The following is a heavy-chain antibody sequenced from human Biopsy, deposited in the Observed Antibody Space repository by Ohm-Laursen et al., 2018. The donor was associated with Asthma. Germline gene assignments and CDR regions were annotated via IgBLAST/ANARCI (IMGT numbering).Heavy chain of an antibody. D-gene: IGHD2-2*01. CDR1: GGTFNTYV. V-gene: IGHV1-69*13. CDR2: INSVFGTT. Sequence: ASVKVSCKSLGGTFNTYVIGWVRQAPGQGLEWMGGINSVFGTTTYPQKFQDRVTITADDSMSTVYMELSSLRSEGTAVYYCARKAGSCISRTCYSLDFWGQGTLVTVSS. CDR3: ARKAGSCISRTCYSLDF. J-gene: IGHJ4*02.